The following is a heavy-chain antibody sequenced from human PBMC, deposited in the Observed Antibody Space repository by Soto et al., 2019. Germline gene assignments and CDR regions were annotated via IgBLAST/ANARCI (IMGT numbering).Heavy chain of an antibody. Sequence: GESLKISCAASGFTFSSYAMSWVRQAPGKGLEWVSAISGSGGSTYYADSVKGRFTISRDNSKNTLYLQMNSLRAEDTAVYYCAIRLVPLGYWGQGTLVTVSS. J-gene: IGHJ4*02. CDR2: ISGSGGST. V-gene: IGHV3-23*01. CDR3: AIRLVPLGY. D-gene: IGHD3-9*01. CDR1: GFTFSSYA.